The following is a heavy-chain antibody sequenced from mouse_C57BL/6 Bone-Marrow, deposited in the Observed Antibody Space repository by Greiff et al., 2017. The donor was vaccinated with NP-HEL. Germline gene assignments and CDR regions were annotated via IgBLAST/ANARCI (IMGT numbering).Heavy chain of an antibody. J-gene: IGHJ3*01. V-gene: IGHV1-19*01. CDR2: INPYNGGT. CDR3: ARDSLGRAY. CDR1: GYTFTDYY. Sequence: VQLQQSGPVLVKPGASVKMSCKASGYTFTDYYMNWVKQSHGKSLEWIGVINPYNGGTSYNQKFKGKATLTVDKSSSTAYMELNSLTSEDSAVYYCARDSLGRAYWGQGTLVTVSA. D-gene: IGHD4-1*01.